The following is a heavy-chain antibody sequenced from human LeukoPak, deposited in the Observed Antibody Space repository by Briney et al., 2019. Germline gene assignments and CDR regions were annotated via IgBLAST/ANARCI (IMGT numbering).Heavy chain of an antibody. D-gene: IGHD4-11*01. J-gene: IGHJ5*02. CDR2: IYYSGST. V-gene: IGHV4-31*03. CDR1: GGSISSGGYY. CDR3: ARAAPAIDYLNWFDP. Sequence: PSQTLSLTCTVSGGSISSGGYYWSWIRQHPGKGLEWIGYIYYSGSTYYNPSLKSRVTISVDTSKNQFSLKLSSVTAADTAVYYRARAAPAIDYLNWFDPWGQGTLVTVSS.